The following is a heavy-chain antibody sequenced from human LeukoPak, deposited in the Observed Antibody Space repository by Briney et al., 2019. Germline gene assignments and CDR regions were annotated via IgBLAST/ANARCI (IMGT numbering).Heavy chain of an antibody. Sequence: SQALSLTCTVSGGSISSGSYYWSWIRQPAGKGLEWIGRIYTSGSTNYNPSPKSRVTMSVDRSKNQFSLKLSSVTAADTAVYYRARAVGSSESNWFDPWGQGALVTVSS. D-gene: IGHD1-26*01. CDR2: IYTSGST. CDR1: GGSISSGSYY. V-gene: IGHV4-61*02. J-gene: IGHJ5*02. CDR3: ARAVGSSESNWFDP.